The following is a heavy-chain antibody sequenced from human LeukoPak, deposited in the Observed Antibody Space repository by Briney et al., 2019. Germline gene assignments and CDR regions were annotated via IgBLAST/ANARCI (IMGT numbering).Heavy chain of an antibody. V-gene: IGHV4-31*03. CDR1: GGSLSSGGYY. CDR2: IYYSGST. Sequence: SQTLSLTCTVSGGSLSSGGYYWSWIRQHPGKGLEWIGYIYYSGSTYYNPSLKSRVTISVDPSKNQFSLKLSSVTAADTAVYYCARDLVPPGAFDIWGQGTMVTVSS. D-gene: IGHD2-8*02. CDR3: ARDLVPPGAFDI. J-gene: IGHJ3*02.